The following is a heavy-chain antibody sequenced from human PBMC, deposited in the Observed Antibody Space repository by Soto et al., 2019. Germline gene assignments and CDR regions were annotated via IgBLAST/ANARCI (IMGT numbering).Heavy chain of an antibody. CDR1: GFTFSSYA. CDR2: ISGSGGST. Sequence: GGSLRLSCAASGFTFSSYAMSWVRQAPGKGLEWVSAISGSGGSTYYADSVKGRFTISRDNSKNTLYLQMNSLRAEDTAVYYCAKDMVVFVLKPTGMDVWGQGTTVTVSS. J-gene: IGHJ6*02. D-gene: IGHD2-8*01. V-gene: IGHV3-23*01. CDR3: AKDMVVFVLKPTGMDV.